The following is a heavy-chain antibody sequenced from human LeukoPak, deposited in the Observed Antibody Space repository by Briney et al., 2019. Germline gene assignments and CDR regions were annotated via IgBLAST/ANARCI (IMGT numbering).Heavy chain of an antibody. J-gene: IGHJ4*02. V-gene: IGHV3-21*01. D-gene: IGHD3-22*01. CDR1: GFTFSSYS. CDR3: ARGPRPTYYYDSSGYIFDRSFDY. Sequence: GGSLRLSCAASGFTFSSYSMNWVRQAPGKGLEWVSSISSSTSYIYYADSVKGRVTISRDNAKNSLYLQMSSLRDEDTAVYYCARGPRPTYYYDSSGYIFDRSFDYWGQGTLVTVSS. CDR2: ISSSTSYI.